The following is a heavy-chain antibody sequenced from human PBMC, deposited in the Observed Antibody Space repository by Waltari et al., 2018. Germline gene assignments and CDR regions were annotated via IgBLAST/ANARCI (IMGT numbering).Heavy chain of an antibody. CDR1: GYSFTSYW. J-gene: IGHJ5*02. Sequence: EVQLVQSGAEVKKPGESLKISCKGSGYSFTSYWIGWVRQMPGKGLEWMGIIYPGDPDTRYSPSFQGKVTISADKSISTAYLQWSSLKASDTAMYYCARHFAVAVPQAGWFDPWGQGTLVTVSS. V-gene: IGHV5-51*01. CDR3: ARHFAVAVPQAGWFDP. CDR2: IYPGDPDT. D-gene: IGHD6-19*01.